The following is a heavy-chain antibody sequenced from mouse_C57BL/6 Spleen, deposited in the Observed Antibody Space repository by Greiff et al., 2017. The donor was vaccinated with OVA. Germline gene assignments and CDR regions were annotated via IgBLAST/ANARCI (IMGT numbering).Heavy chain of an antibody. Sequence: VQLQESGPELVKPGASVKISCKASGYAFSSSWMNWVKQRPGKGLEWIGRIYPGDGDTNYNGKFKGKATLTADKSSSTAYMQISSLTSEDSAVYFCARGGREGYFDYWGQGTTLTVSS. CDR1: GYAFSSSW. CDR3: ARGGREGYFDY. CDR2: IYPGDGDT. J-gene: IGHJ2*01. V-gene: IGHV1-82*01.